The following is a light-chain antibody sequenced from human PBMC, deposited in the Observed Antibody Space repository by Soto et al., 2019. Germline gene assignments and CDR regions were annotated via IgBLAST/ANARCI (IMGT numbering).Light chain of an antibody. J-gene: IGKJ1*01. Sequence: DIQMTQSPSTLSASLGDRVTITCRASQTISSWLAWYQQQPGKAPRLLIYKASNLESGVPSRFSGSGSGTEFTLTISSLQPDDIATYYCQQYNVYPRTFGQGTKVEVK. CDR2: KAS. CDR1: QTISSW. V-gene: IGKV1-5*03. CDR3: QQYNVYPRT.